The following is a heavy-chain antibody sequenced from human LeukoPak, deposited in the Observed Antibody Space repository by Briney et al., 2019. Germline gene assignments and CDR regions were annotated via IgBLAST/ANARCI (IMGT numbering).Heavy chain of an antibody. V-gene: IGHV3-30-3*02. Sequence: GSLRLSCAASGFTFSTYTMHWVRQTPGKGLEWLAVISYDGSTSYFADSVKGRFTISRDNSKNTLYLQMGSLRAEDTALYYCAKTLLIGYYYYAMDVWGQGTTVTVSS. CDR2: ISYDGSTS. J-gene: IGHJ6*02. CDR1: GFTFSTYT. D-gene: IGHD3-9*01. CDR3: AKTLLIGYYYYAMDV.